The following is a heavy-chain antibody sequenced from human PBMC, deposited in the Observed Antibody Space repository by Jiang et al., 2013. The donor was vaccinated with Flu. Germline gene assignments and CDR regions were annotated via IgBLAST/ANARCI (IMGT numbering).Heavy chain of an antibody. Sequence: SQTLSLTCAISGDSVSSNTVAWNWIRQSPSRGLEWLGRTYSRSKWNNDYAVSVRGRITVNPDTSKNQFSLQLDSVTPEDTAVYYCARGYTYGFDYWSQGALVTVSS. CDR2: TYSRSKWNN. CDR1: GDSVSSNTVA. CDR3: ARGYTYGFDY. V-gene: IGHV6-1*01. J-gene: IGHJ4*02. D-gene: IGHD5-18*01.